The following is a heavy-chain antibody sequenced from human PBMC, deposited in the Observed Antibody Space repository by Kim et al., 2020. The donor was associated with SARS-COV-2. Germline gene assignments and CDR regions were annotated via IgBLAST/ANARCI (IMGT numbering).Heavy chain of an antibody. CDR3: ERYHDYYYYYGMDV. CDR2: ISGSGGST. Sequence: GGSLRLSCAASGFTFSSYAMSWVRQAPGKGLEWVSAISGSGGSTYYADSVKGRFTISRDNSKNTLYLQMNSLRAEDTAVYYCERYHDYYYYYGMDVWGQGTTVTVSS. V-gene: IGHV3-23*01. D-gene: IGHD3-16*02. J-gene: IGHJ6*02. CDR1: GFTFSSYA.